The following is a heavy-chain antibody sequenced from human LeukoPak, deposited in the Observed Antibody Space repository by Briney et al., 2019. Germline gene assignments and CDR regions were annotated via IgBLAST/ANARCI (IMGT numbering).Heavy chain of an antibody. CDR1: GGSISSGDYY. CDR2: IYYSGST. D-gene: IGHD3-22*01. V-gene: IGHV4-30-4*08. CDR3: ARRDYYDFNWFDP. J-gene: IGHJ5*02. Sequence: SQTLSLTCTVSGGSISSGDYYWSWIRQPPGKGLEWIGYIYYSGSTNYNPSLKSRVTISVDTSKNQFSLKLSSVTAADTAVYCCARRDYYDFNWFDPWGQGTLVTVSS.